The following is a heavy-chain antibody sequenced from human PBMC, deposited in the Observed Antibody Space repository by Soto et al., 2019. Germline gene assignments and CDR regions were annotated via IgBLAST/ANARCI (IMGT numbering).Heavy chain of an antibody. CDR1: GEYISSSSYY. Sequence: SETMSVTCIVSGEYISSSSYYWGWISKPPGKGLEWIGSIYYSGRTYYNPSFKSRVTISIDTSKNQFSLKLSSVTATDTAVYYCARQRTTVVTQAYFDHWGQGALVTVSS. CDR2: IYYSGRT. D-gene: IGHD2-21*02. V-gene: IGHV4-39*01. J-gene: IGHJ4*02. CDR3: ARQRTTVVTQAYFDH.